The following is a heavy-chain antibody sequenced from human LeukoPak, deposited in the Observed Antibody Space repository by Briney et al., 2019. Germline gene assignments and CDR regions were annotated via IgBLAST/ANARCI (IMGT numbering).Heavy chain of an antibody. Sequence: ASVKVSCKASEYTFTSYYMHWVRQAPGQGLEWMGIINPSGGSTSYAQKFQGRVTMTRDTSTSTVYMELSSLRSEDTAVYYCARDLGPGRRYDFWSGYYNTKNRPISYFDYWGQGTLVTVSS. J-gene: IGHJ4*02. CDR2: INPSGGST. CDR1: EYTFTSYY. CDR3: ARDLGPGRRYDFWSGYYNTKNRPISYFDY. V-gene: IGHV1-46*01. D-gene: IGHD3-3*01.